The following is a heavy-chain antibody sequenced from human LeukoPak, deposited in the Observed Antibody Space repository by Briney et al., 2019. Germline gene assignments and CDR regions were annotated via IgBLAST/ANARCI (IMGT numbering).Heavy chain of an antibody. D-gene: IGHD6-19*01. Sequence: GGSLRLSCAASGFTFSSYAMSWVRQAPGKGLEWVSAISGSGGSTYYADSVKGRFTISRDNSKNTLYLQMNSLRAEDTAVYYCAKSTPWAVAGTIHDAFDIWGQGTIVTVSS. J-gene: IGHJ3*02. V-gene: IGHV3-23*01. CDR1: GFTFSSYA. CDR3: AKSTPWAVAGTIHDAFDI. CDR2: ISGSGGST.